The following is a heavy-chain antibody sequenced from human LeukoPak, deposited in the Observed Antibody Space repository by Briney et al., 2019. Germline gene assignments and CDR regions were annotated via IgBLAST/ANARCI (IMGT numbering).Heavy chain of an antibody. CDR1: GGTFSNYA. D-gene: IGHD7-27*01. Sequence: ASVKVSCKASGGTFSNYAISWVRQAPGQGLEWMGGIIPIFGTANYAQKFRGRVTITADKSTSTAYMELSSLRSEDTAVYYCARALGGWENWFDPWGQGTLVTVSS. CDR2: IIPIFGTA. V-gene: IGHV1-69*06. CDR3: ARALGGWENWFDP. J-gene: IGHJ5*02.